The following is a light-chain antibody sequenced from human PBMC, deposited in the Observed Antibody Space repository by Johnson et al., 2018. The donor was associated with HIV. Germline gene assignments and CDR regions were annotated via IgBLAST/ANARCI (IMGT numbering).Light chain of an antibody. J-gene: IGLJ1*01. CDR1: SSNIGNNY. CDR2: ENN. Sequence: QSVLTQPPSVSAAPGQKVTISCSGSSSNIGNNYVSWYQQLPGTAPKLLIHENNKRPSGIPDRFSGSKSGTSASLGITGLQTGDEADYYCGTWDSSLSAYVFGTETKVTVL. CDR3: GTWDSSLSAYV. V-gene: IGLV1-51*02.